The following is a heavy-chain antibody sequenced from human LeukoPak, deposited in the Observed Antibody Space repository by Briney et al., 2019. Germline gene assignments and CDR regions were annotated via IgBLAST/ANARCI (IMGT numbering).Heavy chain of an antibody. CDR1: GASISSNSHF. V-gene: IGHV4-39*01. Sequence: SETLSLTCAVSGASISSNSHFWGWVRQPPGKGLEWIGSFRYRDNTCSNPSLKSRVTISEDTSKNQFSLKLSSVTATDTAVYYCVRRSRDNSGYYYVDYWGQGTLVTVSS. J-gene: IGHJ4*02. D-gene: IGHD3-22*01. CDR3: VRRSRDNSGYYYVDY. CDR2: FRYRDNT.